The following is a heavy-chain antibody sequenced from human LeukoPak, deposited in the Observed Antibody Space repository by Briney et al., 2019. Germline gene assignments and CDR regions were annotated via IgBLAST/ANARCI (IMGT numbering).Heavy chain of an antibody. CDR3: AKAPAKVTMIVVAPLDY. CDR2: MSGSGGST. J-gene: IGHJ4*02. Sequence: GGSLRLSCAASGFTFSSYAMSWVRQAPGKGLEWVSAMSGSGGSTYYADSVKGRFTISRDNSKNTLYLQMNSLRAEDTAVYYCAKAPAKVTMIVVAPLDYWGQGTLVTVST. D-gene: IGHD3-22*01. V-gene: IGHV3-23*01. CDR1: GFTFSSYA.